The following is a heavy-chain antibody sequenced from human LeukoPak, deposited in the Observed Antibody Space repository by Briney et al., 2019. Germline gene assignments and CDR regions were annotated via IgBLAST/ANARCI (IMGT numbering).Heavy chain of an antibody. J-gene: IGHJ4*02. D-gene: IGHD2-8*01. CDR1: GFTFSGSA. CDR2: IRSKANSYAT. Sequence: PGXXLRLSCAASGFTFSGSAMHWVRQASGKGLEWVGRIRSKANSYATAYAAWGKGRFTISRDDSKNTAYLQMNSLKTEDTAVYYCTSIMVATDYWGQGTLVTVSS. CDR3: TSIMVATDY. V-gene: IGHV3-73*01.